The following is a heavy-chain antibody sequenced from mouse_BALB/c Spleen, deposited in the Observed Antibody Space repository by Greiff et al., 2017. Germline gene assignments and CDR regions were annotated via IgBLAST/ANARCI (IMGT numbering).Heavy chain of an antibody. CDR3: ARSGYYGSWFAY. J-gene: IGHJ3*01. Sequence: EVQLQQSGAELVKPGASVKLSCTASGFNIKDTYMHWVKQRPEQGLEWIGRIDPANGNTKYDPKFQGKATITADTSSNTAYLQLSSLTSEDTAVYYCARSGYYGSWFAYWGQGTLVTVSA. D-gene: IGHD1-2*01. CDR2: IDPANGNT. CDR1: GFNIKDTY. V-gene: IGHV14-3*02.